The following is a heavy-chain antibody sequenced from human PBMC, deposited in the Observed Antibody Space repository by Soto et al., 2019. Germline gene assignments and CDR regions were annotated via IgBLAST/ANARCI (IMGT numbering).Heavy chain of an antibody. V-gene: IGHV5-51*01. CDR1: GYSFATYW. Sequence: PAESMKISCKVSGYSFATYWIGWVRQMPGKGLEWMGIIYPGDSETRYSPSFQGQVTISADKSISTAYLQWSSLEASDTAMYYCARTYYYSLGSYYVPDYWGPGALVTVSS. D-gene: IGHD3-10*01. CDR3: ARTYYYSLGSYYVPDY. CDR2: IYPGDSET. J-gene: IGHJ4*02.